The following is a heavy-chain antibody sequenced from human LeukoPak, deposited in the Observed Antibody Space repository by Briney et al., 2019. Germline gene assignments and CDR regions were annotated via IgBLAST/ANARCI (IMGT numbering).Heavy chain of an antibody. Sequence: SQTLSLTCTVSGGSISSGSYYWSWIRQPAGKGLEWIGRIYTSGSTNYNPSLKSRVTISVDTSKNQFSLKLSSVTAADTAVYYCARDDGAADYWGQGTLVTVSS. CDR3: ARDDGAADY. D-gene: IGHD3-10*01. CDR1: GGSISSGSYY. CDR2: IYTSGST. V-gene: IGHV4-61*02. J-gene: IGHJ4*02.